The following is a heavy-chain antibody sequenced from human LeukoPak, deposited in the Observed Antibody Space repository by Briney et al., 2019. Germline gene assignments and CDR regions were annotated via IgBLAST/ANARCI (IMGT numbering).Heavy chain of an antibody. Sequence: SPSETLSLTCTVSGGSISSSSYYWGWIRQPPRKGLEWIGSIYYSGSTYYNPSLKSRVTISVDTSKNQFSLKLSSVTAADTAVYYCARRYDFWSGYPPPLDYWGQGTLVTVSS. CDR1: GGSISSSSYY. CDR2: IYYSGST. J-gene: IGHJ4*02. CDR3: ARRYDFWSGYPPPLDY. D-gene: IGHD3-3*01. V-gene: IGHV4-39*07.